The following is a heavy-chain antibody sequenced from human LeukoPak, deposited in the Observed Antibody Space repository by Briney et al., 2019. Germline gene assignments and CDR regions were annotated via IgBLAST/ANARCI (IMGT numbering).Heavy chain of an antibody. CDR3: ASHSSGWSD. Sequence: GGSLRLSCAASGFTFSSYEMNWVRQAPEKGLEWVSYISSSGSTIYYADSVKGRFTISRDNAKNPLYLQMNSLRAEDTAVYYCASHSSGWSDWGQGTLVTVSS. D-gene: IGHD6-19*01. CDR1: GFTFSSYE. V-gene: IGHV3-48*03. CDR2: ISSSGSTI. J-gene: IGHJ4*02.